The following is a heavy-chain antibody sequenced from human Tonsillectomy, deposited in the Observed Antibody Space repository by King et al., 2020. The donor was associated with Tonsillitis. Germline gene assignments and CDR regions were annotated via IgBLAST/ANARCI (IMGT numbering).Heavy chain of an antibody. CDR3: ARSYYYGSGTHPVHFDH. V-gene: IGHV4-31*03. D-gene: IGHD3-10*01. Sequence: QLQESGPGLVKPSQTLSLTCTVSGDSISSGGFHWSWIRQHPGKGLEWIGYIYYSGSTYYNPSLKSRVTISVDTSKTQFSLKLSSVTAADTAVYYCARSYYYGSGTHPVHFDHRGQGTLGT. J-gene: IGHJ4*02. CDR2: IYYSGST. CDR1: GDSISSGGFH.